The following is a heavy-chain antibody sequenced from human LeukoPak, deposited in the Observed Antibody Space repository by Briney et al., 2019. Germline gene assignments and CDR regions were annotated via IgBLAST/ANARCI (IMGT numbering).Heavy chain of an antibody. CDR2: ISSGGVTT. Sequence: GGSLRLSCAASGFTFSTYGMSWVRQAPGKGLEWVSGISSGGVTTYYADSVKGRFTISRDNSKNTLFLQVNSLRAEDTAPYYCGRGVRNIDYWGQGTLVTVSS. J-gene: IGHJ4*02. CDR1: GFTFSTYG. CDR3: GRGVRNIDY. D-gene: IGHD2-8*01. V-gene: IGHV3-23*01.